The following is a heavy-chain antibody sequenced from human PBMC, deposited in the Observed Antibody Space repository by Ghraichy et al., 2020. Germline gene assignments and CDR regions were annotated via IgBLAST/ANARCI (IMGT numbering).Heavy chain of an antibody. Sequence: GSLSLSCAASGFTFSRYSMNWVRQAPGKGLEWVSYIRSSSSTLYYADSVKGRFPISRDNAQNSLYLQMNSLRDEDTAVYYCARGHQDMVVVTAILGTLCALDIWGQGTMVTVSS. CDR3: ARGHQDMVVVTAILGTLCALDI. CDR2: IRSSSSTL. J-gene: IGHJ3*02. CDR1: GFTFSRYS. V-gene: IGHV3-48*02. D-gene: IGHD2-21*02.